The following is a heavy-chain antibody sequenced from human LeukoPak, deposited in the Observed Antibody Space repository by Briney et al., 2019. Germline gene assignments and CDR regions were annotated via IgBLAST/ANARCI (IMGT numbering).Heavy chain of an antibody. V-gene: IGHV3-23*01. D-gene: IGHD6-13*01. Sequence: GGSLRLSCAASAFTFSSYAMSWVRQAPGKGLEWVSALSGSGGSTYYADSVKGRFTISRDNSKNTLYLQMNSLRAEDTAVYYCAKAPGIAAAGSGYPSDYWGQGTLVTVSS. J-gene: IGHJ4*02. CDR3: AKAPGIAAAGSGYPSDY. CDR2: LSGSGGST. CDR1: AFTFSSYA.